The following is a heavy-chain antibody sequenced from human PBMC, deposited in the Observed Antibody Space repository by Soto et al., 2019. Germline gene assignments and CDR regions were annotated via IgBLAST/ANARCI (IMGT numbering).Heavy chain of an antibody. V-gene: IGHV3-30*18. CDR2: ISYDGSNK. Sequence: QVQLVESGGGVVQPGRSLRLSCAASGFTFSSYGMHWVRQAPGKGLEWVAVISYDGSNKYYADSVKGRFTISRDNSKNTLYLQRNSLRAEDTAVYYCAKAHYGGNIWYFDLWGRGTLVTVSS. J-gene: IGHJ2*01. CDR3: AKAHYGGNIWYFDL. CDR1: GFTFSSYG. D-gene: IGHD4-17*01.